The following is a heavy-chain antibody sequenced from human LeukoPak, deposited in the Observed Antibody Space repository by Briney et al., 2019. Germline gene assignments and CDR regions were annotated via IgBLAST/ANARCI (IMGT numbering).Heavy chain of an antibody. CDR2: IYYSGST. Sequence: SETLSLTCTVSGGSISSYYWSWIRHPPGKGLEWIGYIYYSGSTNYNPSLKSRVTISVDTSKNQFSLKLSSVTAADTAVYYCARDRSSGSVWGQGTMVTVSS. D-gene: IGHD6-19*01. CDR3: ARDRSSGSV. CDR1: GGSISSYY. J-gene: IGHJ3*01. V-gene: IGHV4-59*01.